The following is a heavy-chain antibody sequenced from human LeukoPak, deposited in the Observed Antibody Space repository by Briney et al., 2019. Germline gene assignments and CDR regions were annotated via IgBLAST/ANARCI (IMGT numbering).Heavy chain of an antibody. CDR3: VRDFLGQGLPLDY. CDR1: GDSVSSNIAA. D-gene: IGHD3-3*01. CDR2: TFYRSKWYN. V-gene: IGHV6-1*01. J-gene: IGHJ4*02. Sequence: SQTPSLTCAISGDSVSSNIAAWTWIRQSPSRGLEWLGRTFYRSKWYNDYAVSLRGRIAINPDTSKNQFFLLLYSVTPEDTAVYYCVRDFLGQGLPLDYWSQGTLVTVSS.